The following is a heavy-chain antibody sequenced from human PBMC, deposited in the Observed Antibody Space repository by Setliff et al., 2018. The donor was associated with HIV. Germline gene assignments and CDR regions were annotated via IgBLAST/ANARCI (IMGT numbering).Heavy chain of an antibody. CDR2: IYYSGST. CDR3: ARQVTVVGYFETAAGSFNY. CDR1: GGAFSGYY. V-gene: IGHV4-59*08. Sequence: SETLSLTCAVYGGAFSGYYWSWIRQPPGKGLEWIGYIYYSGSTNYNPSLKSRVTISVDTSKNQFSLKLSSVTAADTAVYYCARQVTVVGYFETAAGSFNYWGPGTLVTVSS. D-gene: IGHD2-21*01. J-gene: IGHJ4*02.